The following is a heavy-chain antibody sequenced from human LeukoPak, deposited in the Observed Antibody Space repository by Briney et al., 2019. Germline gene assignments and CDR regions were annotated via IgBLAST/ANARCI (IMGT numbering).Heavy chain of an antibody. V-gene: IGHV1-69*02. CDR2: IIPILGIA. Sequence: ASVKVSRKASGGTFSSYTISWVRQAPGQGLEWMGRIIPILGIANYAQKFQGRVTITADKSASTAYMELSSLRSEDTAVYYCARVTPGYGDYYFDYWGQGTLVTVSS. CDR1: GGTFSSYT. J-gene: IGHJ4*02. CDR3: ARVTPGYGDYYFDY. D-gene: IGHD4-17*01.